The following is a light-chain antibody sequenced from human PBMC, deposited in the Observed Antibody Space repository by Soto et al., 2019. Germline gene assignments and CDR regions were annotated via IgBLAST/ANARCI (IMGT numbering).Light chain of an antibody. Sequence: EVVMTQSPATLSVSPGERATLSCRASQSVSSYLAWFQQKPGQAPRLLIYDASNRATGIPARFSGSGSGTDFTLTISSLESEDFAVYYCQQRYNWPWTFGQGTKVDIK. J-gene: IGKJ1*01. CDR3: QQRYNWPWT. V-gene: IGKV3-11*01. CDR2: DAS. CDR1: QSVSSY.